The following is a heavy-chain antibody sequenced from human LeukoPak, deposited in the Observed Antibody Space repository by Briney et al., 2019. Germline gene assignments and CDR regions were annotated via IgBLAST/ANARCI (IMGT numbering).Heavy chain of an antibody. D-gene: IGHD5-24*01. CDR1: GYTFTTYY. CDR2: IDPSGGST. Sequence: ASVKVSCKASGYTFTTYYMHWVRQAPGQGLEWMGVIDPSGGSTSCAQKFQGRVTMTRDTSTSTVYMELSSLRSEDTAVYFCARRSDRYSFFDSCGQGNLVTVSS. J-gene: IGHJ4*02. CDR3: ARRSDRYSFFDS. V-gene: IGHV1-46*01.